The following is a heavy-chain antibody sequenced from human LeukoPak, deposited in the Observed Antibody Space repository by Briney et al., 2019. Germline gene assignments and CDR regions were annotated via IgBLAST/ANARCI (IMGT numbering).Heavy chain of an antibody. CDR2: ITSSGETT. CDR3: AKMQGYFDY. Sequence: PGGSLRLSCAASGSIPFNSYSMSWVRQAPGKGLEWVSAITSSGETTYYADSVKGRFTISRDNSKNMVCLQVNSLRAEDAATYYCAKMQGYFDYWGQGSLVTVSS. CDR1: GSIPFNSYS. J-gene: IGHJ4*02. V-gene: IGHV3-23*01.